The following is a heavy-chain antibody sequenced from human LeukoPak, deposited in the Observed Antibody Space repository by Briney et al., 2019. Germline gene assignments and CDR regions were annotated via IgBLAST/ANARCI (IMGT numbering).Heavy chain of an antibody. J-gene: IGHJ5*02. CDR3: ARAYYGSGTYWFDP. Sequence: SETLSLTCTVSGASISSGSYYWNWIRQPAGKGLEWIGRIFASGSTNYNPSLKSRVTISVDTSKNQFSLKLSSVTAADTAVYYCARAYYGSGTYWFDPWGQGTLVTVSS. D-gene: IGHD3-10*01. CDR2: IFASGST. V-gene: IGHV4-61*02. CDR1: GASISSGSYY.